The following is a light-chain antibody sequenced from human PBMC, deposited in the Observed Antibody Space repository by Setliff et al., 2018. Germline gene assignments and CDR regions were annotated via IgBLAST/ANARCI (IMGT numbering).Light chain of an antibody. CDR1: IGDVGAYDF. CDR2: EVT. CDR3: SAYTSSSTYV. V-gene: IGLV2-14*01. J-gene: IGLJ1*01. Sequence: QSALTQPASVSGSPGQSITISCSGTIGDVGAYDFVSWYQHHPGKAPKLVIYEVTNRPSGISNRFSGSKSGNSASLIISGLKAEDEADYYCSAYTSSSTYVFGTGTKVTVL.